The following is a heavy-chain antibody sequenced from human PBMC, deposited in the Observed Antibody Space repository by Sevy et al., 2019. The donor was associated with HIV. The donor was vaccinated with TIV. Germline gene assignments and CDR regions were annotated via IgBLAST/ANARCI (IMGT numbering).Heavy chain of an antibody. CDR3: ARGDELNSYYYGMDV. J-gene: IGHJ6*02. V-gene: IGHV6-1*01. CDR2: TYYRSKWYS. D-gene: IGHD1-7*01. Sequence: KQSQTLSLTCAISGDSVSTSSATWNWFRQSPSRGLEWLGRTYYRSKWYSDYEVSVKGLVTINPDTSKNQFSLHLESVTPEDTAVYFCARGDELNSYYYGMDVWGQGTTVTVSS. CDR1: GDSVSTSSAT.